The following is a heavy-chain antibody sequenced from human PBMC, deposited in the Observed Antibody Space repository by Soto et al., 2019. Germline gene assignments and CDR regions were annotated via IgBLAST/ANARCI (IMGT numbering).Heavy chain of an antibody. J-gene: IGHJ4*02. Sequence: GGSLRLSCTASGFTFSSYAMNWVRQAPGKGLEWVSVISGSGGSTYYADSVKGRFTISRDNSKNKLYLQMNSLRAEDTAVYHCASRTSGWYFDYWGQGTLVTVSS. V-gene: IGHV3-23*01. CDR2: ISGSGGST. D-gene: IGHD6-19*01. CDR3: ASRTSGWYFDY. CDR1: GFTFSSYA.